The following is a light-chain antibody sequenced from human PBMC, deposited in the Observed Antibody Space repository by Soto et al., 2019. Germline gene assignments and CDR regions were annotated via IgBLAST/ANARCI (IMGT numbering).Light chain of an antibody. Sequence: DIQMTQSPSSLSASVGDRVTITCRASQSISNYLNWYQGKPGKAPKILIYSASSLQSGVPSRFSGSESGTDFTLTISSLQPEDFATYYCQQSYTSPFTFGQGTK. CDR1: QSISNY. J-gene: IGKJ2*01. CDR2: SAS. V-gene: IGKV1-39*01. CDR3: QQSYTSPFT.